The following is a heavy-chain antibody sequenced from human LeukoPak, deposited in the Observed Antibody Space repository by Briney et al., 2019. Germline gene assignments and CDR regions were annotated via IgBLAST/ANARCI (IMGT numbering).Heavy chain of an antibody. Sequence: GGSLRLSCAAPGFTFSSYAMSWVRQAPGKGLEWVSAISGSGGSTYYADSVKGRFTISRDNSKNTLYLQMNSLRAEDTAVYYCATTRHYDFWSGYSISGYYFDYWGQGTLVTVSS. J-gene: IGHJ4*02. CDR3: ATTRHYDFWSGYSISGYYFDY. CDR1: GFTFSSYA. CDR2: ISGSGGST. D-gene: IGHD3-3*01. V-gene: IGHV3-23*01.